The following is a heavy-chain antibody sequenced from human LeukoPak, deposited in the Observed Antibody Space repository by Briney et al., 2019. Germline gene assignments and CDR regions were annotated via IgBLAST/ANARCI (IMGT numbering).Heavy chain of an antibody. CDR2: IRSSGSTI. V-gene: IGHV3-48*01. Sequence: GGSLRLSCAASGFTFSSYSMNWVRQAPGKGLEWVSYIRSSGSTIYYADSVKGRFTISRDNAKNSLYLQMNSLRAEGTAVYYCARRGSSWYGFDYWGQGTLVTVSS. CDR3: ARRGSSWYGFDY. J-gene: IGHJ4*02. CDR1: GFTFSSYS. D-gene: IGHD2-15*01.